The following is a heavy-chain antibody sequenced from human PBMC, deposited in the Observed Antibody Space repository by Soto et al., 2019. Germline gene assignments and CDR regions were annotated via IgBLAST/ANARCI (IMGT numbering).Heavy chain of an antibody. CDR2: FDPEDGET. D-gene: IGHD3-22*01. CDR3: ATSPYYDSSGYYYGRAFDI. Sequence: QVQLVQSGAEVKKPGASVKVSCKVSGYTLTELSMHWVRQAPGKGLEWMGGFDPEDGETIYAQKFQGRVTMTEDTSTDTAYMELSSLRSEDTAVYYCATSPYYDSSGYYYGRAFDIWGQGTMVTVSS. J-gene: IGHJ3*02. V-gene: IGHV1-24*01. CDR1: GYTLTELS.